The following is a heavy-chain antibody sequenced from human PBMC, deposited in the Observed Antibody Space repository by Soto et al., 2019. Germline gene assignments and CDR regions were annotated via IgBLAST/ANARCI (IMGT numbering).Heavy chain of an antibody. CDR2: INHSGST. CDR3: VRGLYGSGLRFLEWLLLGDAFDI. D-gene: IGHD3-3*01. J-gene: IGHJ3*02. V-gene: IGHV4-34*01. Sequence: PSETLSLTCAVYGGSFSGYYWSWIRQPPGKGLEWIGEINHSGSTNYNPSLKSRVTISVDTSKNQFSLKLSSVTAADTAVYYCVRGLYGSGLRFLEWLLLGDAFDIWGQGTMVTVSS. CDR1: GGSFSGYY.